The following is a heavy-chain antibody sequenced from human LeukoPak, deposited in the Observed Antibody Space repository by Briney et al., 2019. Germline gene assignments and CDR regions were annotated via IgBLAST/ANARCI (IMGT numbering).Heavy chain of an antibody. Sequence: GASVKVSCKASGYTFTSYGISWVRQAPGQGLEWMGWISAYNGNTNYTQKLQGRVTMTTDTSTSTAYMELRSLRSGDTAVYYCARVMVRGVSGPRYYFDYWGQGTLVTVSS. V-gene: IGHV1-18*01. CDR1: GYTFTSYG. CDR2: ISAYNGNT. CDR3: ARVMVRGVSGPRYYFDY. J-gene: IGHJ4*02. D-gene: IGHD3-10*01.